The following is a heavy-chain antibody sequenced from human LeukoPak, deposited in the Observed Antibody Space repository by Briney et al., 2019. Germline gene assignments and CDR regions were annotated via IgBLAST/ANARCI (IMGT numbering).Heavy chain of an antibody. CDR2: ISSSGSTI. J-gene: IGHJ4*02. CDR3: ARAQYYYDSSGIDY. V-gene: IGHV3-48*03. CDR1: GFTFSSYE. D-gene: IGHD3-22*01. Sequence: GGSLRLSCAASGFTFSSYEMNWVRQAPGKGLEWVSYISSSGSTIYYADSVKGRFTISRDNAKNSLYLQMNSLRAEDTAVYYCARAQYYYDSSGIDYWGQGTLVTVPS.